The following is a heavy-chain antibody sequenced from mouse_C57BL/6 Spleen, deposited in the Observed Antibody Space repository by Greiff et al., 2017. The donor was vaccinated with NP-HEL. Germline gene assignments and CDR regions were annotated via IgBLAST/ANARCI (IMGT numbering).Heavy chain of an antibody. J-gene: IGHJ4*01. CDR1: GYTFTSYW. D-gene: IGHD3-3*01. CDR3: ARGTDYAMDY. V-gene: IGHV1-69*01. Sequence: QVQLQQPGAELVMPGASVKLSCKASGYTFTSYWMHWVKQRPGQGLEWIGEIDPSDSYTNYNQKFKGKSTLTVDKSSSTAYMQLSSLTSEDAAVDYCARGTDYAMDYWGQGTSVTVSS. CDR2: IDPSDSYT.